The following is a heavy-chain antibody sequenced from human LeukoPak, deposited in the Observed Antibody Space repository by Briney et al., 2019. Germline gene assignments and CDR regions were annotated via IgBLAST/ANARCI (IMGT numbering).Heavy chain of an antibody. Sequence: PGESLRLSCAASGFTFSSYEMNWVRQAPGKGLEWVSYISSSGSTIYYADSVKGRFTISRDNAKNSLYLQMNSLRAEDTAVYYCARDPSSDSYYYYYYGMDVWGQGTTVTVSS. D-gene: IGHD6-25*01. CDR3: ARDPSSDSYYYYYYGMDV. V-gene: IGHV3-48*03. CDR2: ISSSGSTI. J-gene: IGHJ6*02. CDR1: GFTFSSYE.